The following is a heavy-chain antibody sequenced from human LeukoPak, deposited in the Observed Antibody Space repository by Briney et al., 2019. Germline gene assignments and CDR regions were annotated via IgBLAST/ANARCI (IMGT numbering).Heavy chain of an antibody. CDR2: ISGSGGST. J-gene: IGHJ4*02. CDR3: AEVGTHRTYSSSWYYFDY. Sequence: GGSLRLSCAASGFTFSSYAMSWVRQAPGKGLEWVSAISGSGGSTYYADSVKGRFTISRDNSKNTLYLQMNSLRAEDTAVYYCAEVGTHRTYSSSWYYFDYWGQGTLVTVSS. D-gene: IGHD6-13*01. CDR1: GFTFSSYA. V-gene: IGHV3-23*01.